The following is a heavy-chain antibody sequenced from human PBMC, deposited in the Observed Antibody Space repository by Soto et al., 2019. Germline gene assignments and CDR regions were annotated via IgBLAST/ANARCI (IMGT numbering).Heavy chain of an antibody. V-gene: IGHV3-23*01. J-gene: IGHJ3*02. Sequence: LRLSCAASGFTFSSYAMSWVRQAPGKGLEWVSAISGSGGSTYYADSVKGRFTISRDNSKNTLYLQMNSLRAEDTAVYYCAKSSQYYYDSSGYYGTLGAFDIWGQGTMVTVSS. CDR1: GFTFSSYA. CDR3: AKSSQYYYDSSGYYGTLGAFDI. CDR2: ISGSGGST. D-gene: IGHD3-22*01.